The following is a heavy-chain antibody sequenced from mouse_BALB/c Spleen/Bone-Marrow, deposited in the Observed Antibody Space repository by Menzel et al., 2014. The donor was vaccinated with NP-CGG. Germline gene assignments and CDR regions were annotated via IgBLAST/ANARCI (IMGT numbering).Heavy chain of an antibody. V-gene: IGHV1-52*01. D-gene: IGHD1-1*01. CDR1: GYTFTSNW. CDR2: IDPYDSET. J-gene: IGHJ4*01. CDR3: ARWGYGSTYYYAVDY. Sequence: QVQLKQSGAELVRPGASVKLSCKASGYTFTSNWMNWVKQRPEQGLEWIGRIDPYDSETHYNQKFKDKAILTVDKSSSTAYMQLNSLTSEDSAVYYCARWGYGSTYYYAVDYWGQGTSVTVSS.